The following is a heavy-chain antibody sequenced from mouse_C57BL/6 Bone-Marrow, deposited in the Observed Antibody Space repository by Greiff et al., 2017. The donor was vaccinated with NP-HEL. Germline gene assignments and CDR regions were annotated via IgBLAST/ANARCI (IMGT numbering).Heavy chain of an antibody. CDR2: IDPEAGEP. CDR3: ARSYYYGSSYDY. CDR1: GFNIKDYY. Sequence: VQLQQSGAELVKPGASVTLSCPASGFNIKDYYMHWLKQRTEQGLEWICRIDPEAGEPKYAPKFQGKATITADTSSNTAYLQLSSLTSEDTAVYYCARSYYYGSSYDYWGQGTTLTVSS. V-gene: IGHV14-2*01. J-gene: IGHJ2*01. D-gene: IGHD1-1*01.